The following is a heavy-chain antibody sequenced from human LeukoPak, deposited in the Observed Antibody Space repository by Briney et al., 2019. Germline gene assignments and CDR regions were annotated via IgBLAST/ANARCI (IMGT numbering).Heavy chain of an antibody. CDR3: ASDVATSGWATFY. V-gene: IGHV3-48*01. J-gene: IGHJ4*02. Sequence: GGSLRLSCAASGFTFSSYGMNWVRQAPGKGLEWVSYISSSSSSIYYADSVKGRFTISRDNAKNSLYLQMNSLRAEDTAVYYCASDVATSGWATFYWGPGTLVTVSS. CDR2: ISSSSSSI. D-gene: IGHD6-19*01. CDR1: GFTFSSYG.